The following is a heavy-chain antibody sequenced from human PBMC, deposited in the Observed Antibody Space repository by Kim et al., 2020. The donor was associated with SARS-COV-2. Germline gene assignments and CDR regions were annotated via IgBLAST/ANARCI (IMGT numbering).Heavy chain of an antibody. J-gene: IGHJ5*02. CDR2: IYYSGST. D-gene: IGHD3-10*01. V-gene: IGHV4-39*07. Sequence: SETLSLTCTVSGGSISSSSYYWGWIRQPPGKGLEWIGSIYYSGSTYYNPSLKSRVTISVDTSKNQFSLKLSSVTAADTAVYYCARDRPPMVRGVGSFDPWGQGTLVTVSS. CDR1: GGSISSSSYY. CDR3: ARDRPPMVRGVGSFDP.